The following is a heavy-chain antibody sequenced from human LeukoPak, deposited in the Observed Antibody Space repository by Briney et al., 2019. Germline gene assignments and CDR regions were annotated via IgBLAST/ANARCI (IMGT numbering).Heavy chain of an antibody. CDR1: GYNFNTYW. V-gene: IGHV5-51*01. J-gene: IGHJ4*02. D-gene: IGHD4-23*01. CDR2: IYPGDSDT. CDR3: ARHRDYDGSRYFDY. Sequence: GESLKISCEVSGYNFNTYWIGWVRQMPGKGLEWMGIIYPGDSDTRYSPSFQGQVTISADTSLTTAYLQWSSLKASDTAMYYRARHRDYDGSRYFDYWGQGTLVTVSS.